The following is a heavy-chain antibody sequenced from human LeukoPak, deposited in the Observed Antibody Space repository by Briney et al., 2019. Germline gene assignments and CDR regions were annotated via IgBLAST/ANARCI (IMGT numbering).Heavy chain of an antibody. J-gene: IGHJ6*03. CDR3: ARGTVGGKDYFYMDV. Sequence: ASVKVSCKTPGYTFTSYGINWVRQAPGQGLEWMGWISGINGNTNLAQKMQGRVTLTTDSSTRTGYMELRSLRSDDTAVYYCARGTVGGKDYFYMDVWGKGTTVTVSS. D-gene: IGHD4-11*01. V-gene: IGHV1-18*01. CDR2: ISGINGNT. CDR1: GYTFTSYG.